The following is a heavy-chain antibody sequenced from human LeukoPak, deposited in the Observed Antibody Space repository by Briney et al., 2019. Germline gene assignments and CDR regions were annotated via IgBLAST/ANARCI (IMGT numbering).Heavy chain of an antibody. V-gene: IGHV3-23*01. CDR2: ISATGDST. CDR1: GFTFSIYA. Sequence: GGSLRLSCAAPGFTFSIYAMGWVRQAPGEGLEWVSTISATGDSTYYADSVKGRLTISRDNSKSTLYLQMSSVRADDTAVYYCVKGGWGTVLDYWGQGTLVTVSS. D-gene: IGHD3-10*01. CDR3: VKGGWGTVLDY. J-gene: IGHJ4*02.